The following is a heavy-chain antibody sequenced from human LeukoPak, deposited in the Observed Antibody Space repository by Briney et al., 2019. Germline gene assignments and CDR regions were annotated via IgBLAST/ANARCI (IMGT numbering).Heavy chain of an antibody. V-gene: IGHV3-53*01. D-gene: IGHD2-21*02. CDR2: IYSGGST. CDR1: GFTVSSNH. Sequence: GGSLRLSCAASGFTVSSNHMSWVRQAPGNGLEWVSVIYSGGSTYYADSVKGRFTISRDNSKNTLYLQMNSLRAEDTAVYYCARDLGVFYCGGDCLGFDYWGQGTLVTVSS. CDR3: ARDLGVFYCGGDCLGFDY. J-gene: IGHJ4*02.